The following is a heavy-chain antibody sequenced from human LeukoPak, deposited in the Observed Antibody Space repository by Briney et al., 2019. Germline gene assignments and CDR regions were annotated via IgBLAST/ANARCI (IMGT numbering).Heavy chain of an antibody. CDR1: GGSISSSSYY. Sequence: SETLSLTCTVSGGSISSSSYYWDWIRQPPGKGLEWIGYIYYSGSTYYNPSLKSRVTLSVDTSKNQFSLKLSSVTAADTAVYYCARAPYCSSTSCYKGYGEFDYWGQGTLVTVSS. D-gene: IGHD2-2*02. V-gene: IGHV4-39*01. CDR2: IYYSGST. J-gene: IGHJ4*02. CDR3: ARAPYCSSTSCYKGYGEFDY.